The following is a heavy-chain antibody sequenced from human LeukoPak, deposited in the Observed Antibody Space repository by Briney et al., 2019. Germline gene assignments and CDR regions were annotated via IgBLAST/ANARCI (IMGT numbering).Heavy chain of an antibody. CDR3: ARAEFLWTGYYPY. Sequence: PSETLSLTCTVSGSSISSYYWSWIRQPPGKGLEWIGYIYYSGSTNYNPSLKSRVTISVDTSKNQFSLKLSSVTAADTAVYYCARAEFLWTGYYPYWGQGTLVTVSS. V-gene: IGHV4-59*01. J-gene: IGHJ4*02. CDR2: IYYSGST. D-gene: IGHD3/OR15-3a*01. CDR1: GSSISSYY.